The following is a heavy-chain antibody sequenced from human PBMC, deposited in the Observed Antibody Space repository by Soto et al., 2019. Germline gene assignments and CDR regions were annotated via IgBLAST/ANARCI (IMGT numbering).Heavy chain of an antibody. Sequence: EVQLVESGGGLVQPGGSLRLSCAASGFTFSDHHMDWVRQAPGKGLEWVGRARNKAHSYTTAYAASVKGRFTISRDNAKNTLYLQMNSLRADDTAVYYCVRHFDKWGQGTLVTVSS. CDR1: GFTFSDHH. CDR2: ARNKAHSYTT. CDR3: VRHFDK. J-gene: IGHJ4*02. V-gene: IGHV3-72*01.